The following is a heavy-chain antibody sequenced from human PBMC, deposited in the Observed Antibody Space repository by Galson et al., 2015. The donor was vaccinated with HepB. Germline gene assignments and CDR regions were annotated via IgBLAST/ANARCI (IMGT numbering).Heavy chain of an antibody. Sequence: SLRLSCAASGFTFSDYYMAWIRQAPGKGLEWISYISHNTLYTNYADSVKGRFTISRDNVKNSMYLQMNSLRAEDTAVYYCAKVGGENYFGPGSYYFFQYGMDVWGQGTTVTVSS. V-gene: IGHV3-11*06. CDR2: ISHNTLYT. CDR3: AKVGGENYFGPGSYYFFQYGMDV. D-gene: IGHD3-10*01. J-gene: IGHJ6*02. CDR1: GFTFSDYY.